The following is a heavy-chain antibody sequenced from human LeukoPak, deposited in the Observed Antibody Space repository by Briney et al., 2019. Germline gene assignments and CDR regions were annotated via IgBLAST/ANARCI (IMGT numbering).Heavy chain of an antibody. V-gene: IGHV3-66*01. J-gene: IGHJ3*02. D-gene: IGHD6-13*01. CDR2: IYSGGST. Sequence: PGGSLRLSCAASGFTVSSNYMSWVRQAPGKGLEWVSVIYSGGSTYYADSVKGRFTISRDNSKNTLYLQMNSLRAEDTAVYYCARVRRYSSSWDAFDIWGQGTMVTVSS. CDR3: ARVRRYSSSWDAFDI. CDR1: GFTVSSNY.